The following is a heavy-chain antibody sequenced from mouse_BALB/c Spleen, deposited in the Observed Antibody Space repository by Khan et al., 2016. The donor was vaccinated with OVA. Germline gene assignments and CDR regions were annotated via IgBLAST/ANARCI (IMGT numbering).Heavy chain of an antibody. J-gene: IGHJ3*01. CDR1: GFTFRNYA. D-gene: IGHD1-1*01. CDR3: ARELVTTVVATPCAY. Sequence: EVQLVESGGGLVKPGGSLKLSCAASGFTFRNYAMSWVRQTPEKRLEWVATISSGGSYTYYPDSVQGRFTISRDNAKNTLYLQMSSLRSEDTAIYYCARELVTTVVATPCAYWGQGTLVTVSA. CDR2: ISSGGSYT. V-gene: IGHV5-9-3*01.